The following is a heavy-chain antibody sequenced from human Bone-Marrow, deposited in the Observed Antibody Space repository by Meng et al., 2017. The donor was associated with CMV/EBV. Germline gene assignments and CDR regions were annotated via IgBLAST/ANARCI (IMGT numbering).Heavy chain of an antibody. J-gene: IGHJ6*04. CDR1: GFTFSSYS. CDR2: ISSSSSTI. Sequence: GGSLRLSCAASGFTFSSYSMNWVRQAPGKGLEWVSYISSSSSTIYYADSVKGRFTISRDNAKNSLYLQMNSLRAEDTAVYYCSRGGQYYDYYGMNVWGKGTTDPVSS. CDR3: SRGGQYYDYYGMNV. D-gene: IGHD3-16*01. V-gene: IGHV3-48*04.